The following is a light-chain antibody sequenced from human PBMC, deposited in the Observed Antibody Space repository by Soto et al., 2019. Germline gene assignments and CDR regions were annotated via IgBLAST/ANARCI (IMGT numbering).Light chain of an antibody. CDR2: AAS. V-gene: IGKV1-39*01. J-gene: IGKJ5*01. Sequence: DIQMTQSPPSLSSSVVYRVSITCRASQSISTYLNWYQQKPGKAPKLLIYAASTLQSGVPSRFSGSGSGTDFTLIISSLQPEDFATFYCQQSYNIPITFGQGTRLEIK. CDR1: QSISTY. CDR3: QQSYNIPIT.